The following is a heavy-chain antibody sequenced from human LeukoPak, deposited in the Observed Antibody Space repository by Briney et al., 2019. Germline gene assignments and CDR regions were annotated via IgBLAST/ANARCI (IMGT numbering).Heavy chain of an antibody. CDR2: IIPIFGTS. J-gene: IGHJ4*02. Sequence: SVKVSCKASGGTFNRNTISWVRKAPGHGLEWIGRIIPIFGTSNYAQKFQGKVTITADESTSTTYMELTGLTSEDTAVYFCGRAEIREWYYFDNWGQGTLVTVSS. CDR3: GRAEIREWYYFDN. CDR1: GGTFNRNT. D-gene: IGHD2-8*01. V-gene: IGHV1-69*13.